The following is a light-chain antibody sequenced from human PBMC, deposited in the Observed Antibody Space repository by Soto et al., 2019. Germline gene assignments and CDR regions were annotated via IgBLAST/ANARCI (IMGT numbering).Light chain of an antibody. V-gene: IGKV3-15*01. CDR3: QQYNNWPWT. CDR2: GAS. J-gene: IGKJ1*01. CDR1: QSLGDT. Sequence: EIVMTQSPATLSVSPGGRATLSCRASQSLGDTLAWYQQKPGQAPRLLIYGASTRAPGFPARFSGSGSGTDFTLTISSLQSEDFGVYYCQQYNNWPWTFGQGTKVEIK.